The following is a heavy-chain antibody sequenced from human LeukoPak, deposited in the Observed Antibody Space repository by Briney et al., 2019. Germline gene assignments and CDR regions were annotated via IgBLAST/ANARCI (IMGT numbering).Heavy chain of an antibody. D-gene: IGHD6-19*01. J-gene: IGHJ4*02. Sequence: GGSLRLSCAASGFTFSSYAMSWVRQAPGKGLEWVANIKQDGSEKYYVDSVKGRFTISRDNAKNSLYLQMNSLRAEDTAVYYCAKDGADSSGWYSDYWGQGTLVAVSS. CDR1: GFTFSSYA. CDR3: AKDGADSSGWYSDY. CDR2: IKQDGSEK. V-gene: IGHV3-7*01.